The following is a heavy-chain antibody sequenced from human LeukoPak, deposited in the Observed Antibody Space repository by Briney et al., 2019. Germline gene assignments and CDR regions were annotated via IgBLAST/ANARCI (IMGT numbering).Heavy chain of an antibody. J-gene: IGHJ5*02. D-gene: IGHD3-10*01. V-gene: IGHV1-2*02. CDR1: GYTFSGYY. Sequence: ASVKVSCTASGYTFSGYYIHWVRQAPGQGLEWMGWINPNTGGTKYAQKFRDRVTMTRDTSISTAYMELSRLRSDDTAVYYCARPLRVTMIRGAAFRASSDFDPWGQGTLVTVSS. CDR2: INPNTGGT. CDR3: ARPLRVTMIRGAAFRASSDFDP.